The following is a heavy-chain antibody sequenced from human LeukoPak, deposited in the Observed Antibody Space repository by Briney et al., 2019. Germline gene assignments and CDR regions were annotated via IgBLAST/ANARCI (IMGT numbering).Heavy chain of an antibody. CDR3: AKDEVPWFDP. V-gene: IGHV3-30-3*01. Sequence: GRSLRLSCAASEFTFSNYALHWVRQAPGKGLQWVAVISYDGNTIHYADSVKGRFTISRDNSKNTLYLQMNSLRAEDTAVYYCAKDEVPWFDPWGQGTLVTVSS. J-gene: IGHJ5*02. CDR1: EFTFSNYA. CDR2: ISYDGNTI.